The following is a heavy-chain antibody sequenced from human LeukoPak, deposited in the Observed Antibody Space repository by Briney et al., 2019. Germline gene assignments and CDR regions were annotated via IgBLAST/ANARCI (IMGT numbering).Heavy chain of an antibody. J-gene: IGHJ6*02. V-gene: IGHV3-30*04. Sequence: AGGSLRLSCAASGFTFSSHAMHWVRQAPGKGLEWVAVISYDGSNKYYADSVKGRFTISRDNSKNTLYLQMNSLRAEDTAVYYCARDFGDYYYGMDVWGQGTTVTVSS. CDR2: ISYDGSNK. CDR3: ARDFGDYYYGMDV. D-gene: IGHD3-16*01. CDR1: GFTFSSHA.